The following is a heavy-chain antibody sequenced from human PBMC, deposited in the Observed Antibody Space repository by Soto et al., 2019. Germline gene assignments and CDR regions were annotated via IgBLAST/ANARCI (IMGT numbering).Heavy chain of an antibody. CDR1: GFTFSSYA. Sequence: GGSLRLSCAASGFTFSSYAMHWVRQAPGKGLEYVSAISSNGGSTYYANSVKGRFTISRDNSKNTLYLQMGSLRAEDMAVYYCARVFGGDYDFWSGYNRSGYLDVWGKGTTVTVSS. J-gene: IGHJ6*04. V-gene: IGHV3-64*01. CDR2: ISSNGGST. CDR3: ARVFGGDYDFWSGYNRSGYLDV. D-gene: IGHD3-3*01.